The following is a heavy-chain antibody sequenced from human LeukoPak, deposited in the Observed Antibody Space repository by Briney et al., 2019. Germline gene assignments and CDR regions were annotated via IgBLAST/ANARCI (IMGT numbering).Heavy chain of an antibody. CDR2: IYYSGST. J-gene: IGHJ4*02. CDR3: ASYDFWSGYHDY. D-gene: IGHD3-3*01. V-gene: IGHV4-34*01. Sequence: PSETLSLTCAVYGGSFSGYYWSWIRQPPGKGLEWIGSIYYSGSTYYNPSLKSRVTISVDTSKNQFSLKLSSVTAADTAVYYCASYDFWSGYHDYWGQGTLVTVSS. CDR1: GGSFSGYY.